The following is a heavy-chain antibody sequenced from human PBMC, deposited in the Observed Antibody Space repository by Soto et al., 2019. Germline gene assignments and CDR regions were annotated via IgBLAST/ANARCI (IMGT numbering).Heavy chain of an antibody. CDR2: IKSKTDGGTT. CDR3: TTQYYDFWSGSVDP. D-gene: IGHD3-3*01. J-gene: IGHJ5*02. Sequence: PGGSVRLSCAASGFTFSNAWMSWVRQAPGKGLEWVGRIKSKTDGGTTDYAAPVKGRFTISRDDSKNTLYLQMNSLKTEDTAVYYCTTQYYDFWSGSVDPWGQGTLVTVSS. V-gene: IGHV3-15*01. CDR1: GFTFSNAW.